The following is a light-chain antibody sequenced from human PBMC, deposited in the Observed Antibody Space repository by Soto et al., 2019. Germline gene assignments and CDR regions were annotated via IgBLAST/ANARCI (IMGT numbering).Light chain of an antibody. J-gene: IGLJ1*01. CDR1: NIGSDT. CDR2: YYS. CDR3: QVWDSSSDHYV. Sequence: SYELTQPPSVSVAPGKTASITCGGDNIGSDTVHWYQQKPGQAPVLVIYYYSDRPSGIPERFSGSNSENTATLTISRVEAGDEADYYCQVWDSSSDHYVFGTGTKVTVL. V-gene: IGLV3-21*04.